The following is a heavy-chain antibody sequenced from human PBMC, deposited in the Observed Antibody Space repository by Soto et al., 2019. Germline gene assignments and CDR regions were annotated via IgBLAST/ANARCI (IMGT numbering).Heavy chain of an antibody. D-gene: IGHD2-2*01. Sequence: KVSCKASGGTFSSYAISWVRQAPGQGLEWMGGIIPIFGTANYAQKFQGRVTTTADESTSTAYMELSSLRSEDTAVYYCARFLTVPAAMRDYYYGMDVWGQGTTVTVSS. CDR3: ARFLTVPAAMRDYYYGMDV. V-gene: IGHV1-69*01. CDR2: IIPIFGTA. J-gene: IGHJ6*02. CDR1: GGTFSSYA.